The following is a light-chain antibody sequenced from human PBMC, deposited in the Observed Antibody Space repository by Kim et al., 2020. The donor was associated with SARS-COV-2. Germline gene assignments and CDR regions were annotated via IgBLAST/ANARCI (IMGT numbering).Light chain of an antibody. V-gene: IGLV3-1*01. CDR2: QDN. J-gene: IGLJ2*01. CDR1: KLGDKY. CDR3: QAWDSSTVV. Sequence: SVSPGQTATITCSGDKLGDKYACWYQQRPGQSPVLVIFQDNKRPSGIPERFSGSNSGNTATLTISGTQAMDEADYYCQAWDSSTVVFGGGTKVTV.